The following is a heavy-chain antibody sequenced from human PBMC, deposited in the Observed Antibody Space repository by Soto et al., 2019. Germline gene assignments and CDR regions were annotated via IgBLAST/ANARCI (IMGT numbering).Heavy chain of an antibody. D-gene: IGHD2-2*01. Sequence: QVRLVQSGAEVKRPESSVKVSCKASGGTFSNYAITWVRQAPGQGLEWMGGIIPVFGAANYAQKFQGRVTSTAYESTRTDFMELSSRRSEDTDVYYCSRTGEQHCTGTICYAYYYYGVDVWGQGTTVTVSS. J-gene: IGHJ6*02. CDR1: GGTFSNYA. CDR3: SRTGEQHCTGTICYAYYYYGVDV. V-gene: IGHV1-69*01. CDR2: IIPVFGAA.